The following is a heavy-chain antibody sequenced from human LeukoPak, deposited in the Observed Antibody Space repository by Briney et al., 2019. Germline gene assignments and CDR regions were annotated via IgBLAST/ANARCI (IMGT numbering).Heavy chain of an antibody. J-gene: IGHJ6*03. Sequence: ASVKVSCKASGGTFSSYAISWVRQAPGQGLEWMGRIIPIFGTANYAQKFQGRVTITTDESTSTAHMELSSLRSEDTAVYYCARGEFFGVVISPYYYYYMDVWGKGTTVTVSS. D-gene: IGHD3-3*01. CDR1: GGTFSSYA. V-gene: IGHV1-69*05. CDR3: ARGEFFGVVISPYYYYYMDV. CDR2: IIPIFGTA.